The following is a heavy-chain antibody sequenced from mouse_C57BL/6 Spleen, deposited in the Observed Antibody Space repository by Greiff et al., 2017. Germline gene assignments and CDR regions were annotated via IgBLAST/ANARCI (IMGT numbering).Heavy chain of an antibody. CDR3: ARGTEDY. CDR1: GYSITSGYY. V-gene: IGHV3-6*01. D-gene: IGHD3-3*01. J-gene: IGHJ2*01. CDR2: ISYDGSN. Sequence: VQLKQSGPGLVKPSQSLSLTCSVTGYSITSGYYWNWIRQFPGNKLEWMGYISYDGSNNYNPSLKNRISITRDTSKNQFFLKLNSVTTEDTATYYCARGTEDYWGQGTTLTVSS.